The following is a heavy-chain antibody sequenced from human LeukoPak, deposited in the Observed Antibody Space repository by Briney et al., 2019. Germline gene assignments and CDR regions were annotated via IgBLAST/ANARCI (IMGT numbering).Heavy chain of an antibody. J-gene: IGHJ6*02. D-gene: IGHD6-19*01. CDR2: IWYDGSNK. CDR3: ARDQEVRGWYVGYYYYGMDV. Sequence: PGGSLRLSCAASGFTFSSYGMHWVRQAPGKGLEWVAVIWYDGSNKYYADSVKGRFTISRDNSKNTLYLQMNSLRAEDTAVYYCARDQEVRGWYVGYYYYGMDVWGQGTTVTVSS. CDR1: GFTFSSYG. V-gene: IGHV3-33*01.